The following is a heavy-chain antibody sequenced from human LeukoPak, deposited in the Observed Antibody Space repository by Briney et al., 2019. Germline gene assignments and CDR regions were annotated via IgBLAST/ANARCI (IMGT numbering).Heavy chain of an antibody. CDR3: ARGRGYYDFWSGYYRPNWFDP. V-gene: IGHV1-24*01. D-gene: IGHD3-3*01. Sequence: GASVKVSCKVSGYTLTELSMHWVRQAPGKGLEWMGGFDPEDGETIYAQKFQGRVTMTEDTSTDTAYMELSSLRSEDTAVYYCARGRGYYDFWSGYYRPNWFDPWGQGTLVTVSS. J-gene: IGHJ5*02. CDR2: FDPEDGET. CDR1: GYTLTELS.